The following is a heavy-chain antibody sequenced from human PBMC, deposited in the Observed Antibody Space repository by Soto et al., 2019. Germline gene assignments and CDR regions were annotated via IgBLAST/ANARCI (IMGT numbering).Heavy chain of an antibody. V-gene: IGHV3-9*01. CDR2: ITWNSANT. CDR1: GFTFGDYA. Sequence: EVQLVASGGGSVQPGRSLRLACEGSGFTFGDYAIHWVRQAPGKGLEWVSGITWNSANTDYANSVEGRFTISRDSAKNSLYLQMNSLRTEDTAFYYCVKDISSQLHGGLDVWGQGTTVIVSS. CDR3: VKDISSQLHGGLDV. J-gene: IGHJ6*02.